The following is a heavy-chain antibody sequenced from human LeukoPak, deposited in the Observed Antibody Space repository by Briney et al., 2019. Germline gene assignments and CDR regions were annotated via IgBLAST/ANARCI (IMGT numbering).Heavy chain of an antibody. D-gene: IGHD3-16*01. V-gene: IGHV3-23*01. CDR2: ISDSGGST. CDR3: AKVLGPPRAFDI. CDR1: GFTFSTYA. J-gene: IGHJ3*02. Sequence: GGSLRLSCAASGFTFSTYAMSWVRQAPGKGLEWVSGISDSGGSTYYADSVKGRFTISRDNSKNTLYLQMNSLRAEDTAVYYCAKVLGPPRAFDIWGQGTMVTVSS.